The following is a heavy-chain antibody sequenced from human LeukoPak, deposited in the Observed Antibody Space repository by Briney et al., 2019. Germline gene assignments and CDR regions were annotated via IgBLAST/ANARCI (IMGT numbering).Heavy chain of an antibody. Sequence: PSETLSLTCTVSGYSISSGYYWGWIRQPPGKGLEWIGSIYHSGSTYYNPSLKSRVTISVDTSKNQFSLKLSSVTAADTAVYYCASSGYSYGKVDYWGQGTLVTVSS. D-gene: IGHD5-18*01. CDR2: IYHSGST. CDR1: GYSISSGYY. J-gene: IGHJ4*02. CDR3: ASSGYSYGKVDY. V-gene: IGHV4-38-2*02.